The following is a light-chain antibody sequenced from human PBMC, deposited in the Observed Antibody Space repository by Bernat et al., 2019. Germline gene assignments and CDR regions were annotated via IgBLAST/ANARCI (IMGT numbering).Light chain of an antibody. CDR2: DVT. CDR3: CSNAGDNNHV. Sequence: QSALTQPPSASGSPGQSVTISCSGTSSDVGTYNYVSWYQQHPGKAPKLIIYDVTKRPSGVPDRFSGSKSDNTATLTVSGLQVEDEADYYCCSNAGDNNHVFGTGTTVTVL. V-gene: IGLV2-8*01. J-gene: IGLJ1*01. CDR1: SSDVGTYNY.